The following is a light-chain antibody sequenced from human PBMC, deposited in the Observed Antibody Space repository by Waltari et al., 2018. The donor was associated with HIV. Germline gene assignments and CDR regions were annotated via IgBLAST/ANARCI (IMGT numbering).Light chain of an antibody. CDR2: LNSDGSH. V-gene: IGLV4-69*01. Sequence: QLVLTQSPSASASLGASVTLTCPLSSWPSSYAIAWPQQQPEKGPRYLMKLNSDGSHSKGDGIPDRFSGSSSGAERYLTISSLQSEDEADYYCQTWGTPWVFGGGTKLTVL. CDR3: QTWGTPWV. CDR1: SWPSSYA. J-gene: IGLJ3*02.